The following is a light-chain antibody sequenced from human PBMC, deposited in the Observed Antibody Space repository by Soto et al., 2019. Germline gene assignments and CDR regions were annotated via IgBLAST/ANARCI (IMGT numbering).Light chain of an antibody. Sequence: EIVLTQSPAILSLSPGERATLSCRASQKISNKYLAWYQQKPGQAPRLLIFGASTRASGIPDRFSGRGSGTDFTLTIGILEPEDLAVYDCQQYDLGFTFGPATKVDIK. CDR2: GAS. CDR1: QKISNKY. V-gene: IGKV3-20*01. J-gene: IGKJ3*01. CDR3: QQYDLGFT.